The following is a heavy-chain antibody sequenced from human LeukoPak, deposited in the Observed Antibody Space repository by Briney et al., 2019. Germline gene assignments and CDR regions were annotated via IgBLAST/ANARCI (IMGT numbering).Heavy chain of an antibody. V-gene: IGHV4-4*09. Sequence: SETLSLTCTVSGGSISSYYWSWIRQPPGKGLEWIGYIYTSGSPNYNPSLKSRVTISVDASKNQFSLRLSSVTAADTAVYYCAGSGYDWFDPWGQGTLVTVSS. CDR2: IYTSGSP. D-gene: IGHD5-12*01. CDR3: AGSGYDWFDP. CDR1: GGSISSYY. J-gene: IGHJ5*02.